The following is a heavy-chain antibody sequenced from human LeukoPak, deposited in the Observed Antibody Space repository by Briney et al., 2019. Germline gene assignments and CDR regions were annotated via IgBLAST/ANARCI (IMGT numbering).Heavy chain of an antibody. CDR3: ARCIVGATKDKYYFDY. CDR1: GGSVSSGSYY. V-gene: IGHV4-61*01. J-gene: IGHJ4*02. D-gene: IGHD1-26*01. Sequence: SEPLSLTCSVSGGSVSSGSYYWSWIRQPQGKGLEWIGYIYYSGSTNYNPSHKSRVTISVDTSKNQFSLKLSSVTAADTAVYYCARCIVGATKDKYYFDYWGQGTLVTVSS. CDR2: IYYSGST.